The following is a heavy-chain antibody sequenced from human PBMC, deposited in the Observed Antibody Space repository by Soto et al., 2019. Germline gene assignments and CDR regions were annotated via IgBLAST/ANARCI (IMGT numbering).Heavy chain of an antibody. CDR1: GYIFTDYY. D-gene: IGHD2-2*01. CDR3: ARPYCGSNSCHNWFDP. Sequence: ASVKVSCKASGYIFTDYYMNWVRQAPGQGLEWMGWTNPNSGGTNYAQKFQGRVTMTTDTSISTAYMELSRLTSDDTAVYYCARPYCGSNSCHNWFDPWGQGTLVTVSS. CDR2: TNPNSGGT. J-gene: IGHJ5*02. V-gene: IGHV1-2*02.